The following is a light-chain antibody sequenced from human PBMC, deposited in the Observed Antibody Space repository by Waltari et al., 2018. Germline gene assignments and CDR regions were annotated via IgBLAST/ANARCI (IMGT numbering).Light chain of an antibody. CDR3: QQYHNSPLYS. CDR1: QTVSGTF. V-gene: IGKV3-20*01. J-gene: IGKJ2*03. CDR2: GAS. Sequence: DIVLTQSPGTLSLSPGERATLSCRASQTVSGTFLAWYQQKPGQAPRRLIFGASSRATAVPDRFIGRGSGTDVTIPISRLEPEDFAVYYCQQYHNSPLYSFGQGTKLEIK.